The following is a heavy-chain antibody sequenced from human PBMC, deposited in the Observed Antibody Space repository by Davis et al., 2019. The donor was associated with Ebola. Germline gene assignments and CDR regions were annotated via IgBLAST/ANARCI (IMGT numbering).Heavy chain of an antibody. CDR3: ARDWCGGDCYCFDY. CDR1: GFTFSSYG. Sequence: GGSLRLSCAASGFTFSSYGMHWVRQAPGKGLEWVAVISYDGSNKYYADSVKGRFTISRDNSKNTLYLQMNSLRAEDTDVYYCARDWCGGDCYCFDYWGQGTLVTVSS. D-gene: IGHD2-21*01. CDR2: ISYDGSNK. J-gene: IGHJ4*02. V-gene: IGHV3-30*03.